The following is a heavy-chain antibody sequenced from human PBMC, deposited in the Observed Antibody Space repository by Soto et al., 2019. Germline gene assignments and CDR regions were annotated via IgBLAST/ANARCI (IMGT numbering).Heavy chain of an antibody. V-gene: IGHV4-59*08. CDR3: ARRMDYYGSGSYYNFPPYYYMDV. Sequence: SETLSLTCTVSGGSISSYYWSWIRQPPGKGLEWIGYIYYSGSTNYNPSLKSRVTISVDTSKNQFSLKLSSVTAADTAVYYCARRMDYYGSGSYYNFPPYYYMDVWGKGTTVTVSS. CDR2: IYYSGST. D-gene: IGHD3-10*01. J-gene: IGHJ6*03. CDR1: GGSISSYY.